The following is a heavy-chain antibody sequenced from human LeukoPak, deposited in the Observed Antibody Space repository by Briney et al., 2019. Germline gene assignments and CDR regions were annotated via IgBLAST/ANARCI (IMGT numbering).Heavy chain of an antibody. CDR3: AKTVEMATIFAFDI. J-gene: IGHJ3*02. CDR2: IYYSGST. CDR1: GGSISSSSYY. V-gene: IGHV4-39*07. Sequence: PSETLSLTCTVSGGSISSSSYYWGWIRQPPGKGLEWIGSIYYSGSTYYNPSLKSRVTISVDTSKNQFSLKLNSVTAADTAVYYCAKTVEMATIFAFDIWGQGTMVTVSS. D-gene: IGHD5-24*01.